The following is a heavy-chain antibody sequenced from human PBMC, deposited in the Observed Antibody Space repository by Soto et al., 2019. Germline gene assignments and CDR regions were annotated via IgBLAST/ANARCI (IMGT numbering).Heavy chain of an antibody. CDR1: GGSISSGGYY. CDR2: IYYSGST. CDR3: ARETMKGIEAASRVRYYYYGMDV. J-gene: IGHJ6*02. D-gene: IGHD6-13*01. Sequence: SETLSLTCTVSGGSISSGGYYWSWIRQHPGKGLEWIGYIYYSGSTYYNPSLKSRVTISVDTSKNQFSLKLSSVTAADTAVYYCARETMKGIEAASRVRYYYYGMDVWGQGTTITVSS. V-gene: IGHV4-31*03.